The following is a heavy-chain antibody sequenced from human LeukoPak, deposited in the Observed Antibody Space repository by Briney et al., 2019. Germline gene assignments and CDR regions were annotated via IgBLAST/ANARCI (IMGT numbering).Heavy chain of an antibody. CDR3: AREKGNQYYFDY. D-gene: IGHD3-10*01. CDR2: INPSGGST. CDR1: GYTFTSYY. Sequence: ASVKVSFKASGYTFTSYYMHWVRQAPGQGLEWMGIINPSGGSTSYAQKFQGRVTMTRDMSTSTVYMELSSLRSEDTAVYYCAREKGNQYYFDYWGQGTLVTVSS. V-gene: IGHV1-46*01. J-gene: IGHJ4*02.